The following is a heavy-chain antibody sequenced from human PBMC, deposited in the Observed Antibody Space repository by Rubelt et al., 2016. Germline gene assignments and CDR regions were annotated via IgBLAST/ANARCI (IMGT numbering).Heavy chain of an antibody. V-gene: IGHV4-34*01. J-gene: IGHJ4*02. D-gene: IGHD1-26*01. CDR2: INHSGSP. Sequence: QVQLQQWGAGLLKPSETLSLTCAVYGGSFSGYYWSWIRQPPGKGLEWIGEINHSGSPNYNPSLKCRVPISVETSKNQFSLKLSSVTAADTAVYYCARGKEGLGVTRMDYWGQGTLVTVSS. CDR1: GGSFSGYY. CDR3: ARGKEGLGVTRMDY.